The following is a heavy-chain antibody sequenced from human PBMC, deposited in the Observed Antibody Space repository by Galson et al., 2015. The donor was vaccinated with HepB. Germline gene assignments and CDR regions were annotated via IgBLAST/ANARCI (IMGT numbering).Heavy chain of an antibody. CDR3: ARTGYSRDLDY. J-gene: IGHJ4*02. D-gene: IGHD6-13*01. Sequence: PALVKPTQTLTLTCTFSGFSLSTSGVGVGWIRQPPGKALEWLALIYWDDDKRYSPSLKSRLTITYDTSRNQVVLTMTNMDPVDTATYYCARTGYSRDLDYWGQGTLVTVSS. CDR2: IYWDDDK. CDR1: GFSLSTSGVG. V-gene: IGHV2-5*02.